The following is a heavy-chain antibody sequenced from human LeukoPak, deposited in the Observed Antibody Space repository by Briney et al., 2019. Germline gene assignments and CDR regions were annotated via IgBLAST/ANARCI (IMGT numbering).Heavy chain of an antibody. CDR1: GFTFSWYT. CDR3: ARGHFRSNSTHDY. D-gene: IGHD1-26*01. J-gene: IGHJ4*02. CDR2: ISSSSSYI. V-gene: IGHV3-21*01. Sequence: GGSLRLSCAASGFTFSWYTMNWVRQAPGKGLEWVSSISSSSSYIYYADSVKGRFTISRDNAKNSLYLQMNSLRAEDTAVYYCARGHFRSNSTHDYWGQGTLVTVSS.